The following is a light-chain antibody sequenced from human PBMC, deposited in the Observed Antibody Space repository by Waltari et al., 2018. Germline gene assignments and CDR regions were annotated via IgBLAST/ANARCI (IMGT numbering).Light chain of an antibody. J-gene: IGLJ3*02. CDR1: SSNIGAPYD. CDR2: GNN. CDR3: QSYDNTISGSV. V-gene: IGLV1-40*01. Sequence: QSVLTQPPSVSGAPGQRVTISCTGSSSNIGAPYDVHWYQQFPGTAPRLLTYGNNSRPSGGPDRFAGSKSGTAASLAITVLQADDEADYYCQSYDNTISGSVFGGGTKLTVL.